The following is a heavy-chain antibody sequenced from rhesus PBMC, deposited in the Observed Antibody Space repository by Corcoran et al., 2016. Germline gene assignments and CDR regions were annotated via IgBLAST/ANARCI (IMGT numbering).Heavy chain of an antibody. V-gene: IGHV4-57*01. CDR1: GCSGSCSNW. CDR2: ISGSGGNT. J-gene: IGHJ4*01. CDR3: ARAGLYSGSWNH. Sequence: QLQLQESGPGLVKTSETLSLTCAVSGCSGSCSNWWIWIRPPPGKGLEWIGRISGSGGNTSYNPSLTSRVTMSTDTAKNQFSLKVSSVTAADTAVYYCARAGLYSGSWNHWGQGVLVTVSS. D-gene: IGHD6-25*01.